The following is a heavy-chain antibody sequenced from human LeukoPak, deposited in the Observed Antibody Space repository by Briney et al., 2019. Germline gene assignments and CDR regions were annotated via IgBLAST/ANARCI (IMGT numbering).Heavy chain of an antibody. J-gene: IGHJ5*02. CDR2: IYYSGST. D-gene: IGHD3-3*01. CDR3: ARHVTLSITIFGGNWFDP. Sequence: SETLSLTCTVSGGSISSSSYYWGWIRQPPGKGLEWIGSIYYSGSTYYNPSLKSRVTISVDTSKNQFSLKLSSVTAADTAVYYCARHVTLSITIFGGNWFDPWGQGTLVTVSS. V-gene: IGHV4-39*01. CDR1: GGSISSSSYY.